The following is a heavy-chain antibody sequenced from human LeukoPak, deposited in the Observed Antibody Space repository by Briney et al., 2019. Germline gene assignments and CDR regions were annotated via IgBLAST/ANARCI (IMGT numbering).Heavy chain of an antibody. Sequence: SETLSLTCTVSGGSISSHYWSWIRQPPGKGLEWIGYIYYSGSTNYNPSLKSRVTMSVDTSKNQFSLKLSSVTAADTAVYYCARSYYDFWSGYFPVWGQGTLVTVSS. CDR1: GGSISSHY. CDR3: ARSYYDFWSGYFPV. J-gene: IGHJ4*02. D-gene: IGHD3-3*01. CDR2: IYYSGST. V-gene: IGHV4-59*11.